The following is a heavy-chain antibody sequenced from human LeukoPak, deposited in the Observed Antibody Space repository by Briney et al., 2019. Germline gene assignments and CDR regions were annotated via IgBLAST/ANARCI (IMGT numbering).Heavy chain of an antibody. J-gene: IGHJ4*02. V-gene: IGHV3-23*01. Sequence: GGSLRLSCAASGFTFSSYAMSWVRQAPGKGLEWVSAISGSGGSTYYADSVKGRFTISRDNSKNTLYLQMNSLRAEDTAVYYRAKTTSPTVTTLLDYWGQGTLVTVSS. D-gene: IGHD4-17*01. CDR1: GFTFSSYA. CDR2: ISGSGGST. CDR3: AKTTSPTVTTLLDY.